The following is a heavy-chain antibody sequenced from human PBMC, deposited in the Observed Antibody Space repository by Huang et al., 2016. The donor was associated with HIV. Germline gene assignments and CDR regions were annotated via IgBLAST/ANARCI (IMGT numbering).Heavy chain of an antibody. CDR2: INHSGSP. CDR1: GGSFSGYS. V-gene: IGHV4-34*01. J-gene: IGHJ5*02. CDR3: AREVMISFGGPFDP. Sequence: QVQLQQWGAGLLKPSETLSLTCAVYGGSFSGYSWNWIRQSPGKGLEWIGQINHSGSPDYNPSLKSRVTISIDTSKNQFSLKLKSVTAADTAIYYCAREVMISFGGPFDPWGHGNLVTVSS. D-gene: IGHD3-16*01.